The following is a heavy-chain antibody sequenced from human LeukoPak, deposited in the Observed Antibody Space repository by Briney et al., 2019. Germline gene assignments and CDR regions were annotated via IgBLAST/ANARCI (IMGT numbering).Heavy chain of an antibody. CDR1: GFTFSSYG. J-gene: IGHJ4*02. Sequence: GGSLRLSCAASGFTFSSYGMHWVRQAPGKGLEWVATIWYDGSSKYYADSVKGRFTISRDNSKNTLYLQMNSLRAEDTAVYYCAREKDSYCDYWGQGTLVTVSS. CDR2: IWYDGSSK. CDR3: AREKDSYCDY. V-gene: IGHV3-33*08.